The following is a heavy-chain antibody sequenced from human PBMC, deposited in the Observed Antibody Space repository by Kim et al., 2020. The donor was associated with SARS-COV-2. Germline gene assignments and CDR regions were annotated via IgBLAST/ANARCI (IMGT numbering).Heavy chain of an antibody. J-gene: IGHJ6*02. CDR1: GFAMSSYG. V-gene: IGHV3-33*01. CDR3: ARDYAGYFKGFDV. D-gene: IGHD3-9*01. CDR2: IWYDGGNK. Sequence: GGSLRLSCAASGFAMSSYGMHWVRQAPGKGLEWVSLIWYDGGNKYYADSVKGRFTISRDNSKNTLYLQMNSLRAEDTAVYYCARDYAGYFKGFDVWGQGTTVTVSS.